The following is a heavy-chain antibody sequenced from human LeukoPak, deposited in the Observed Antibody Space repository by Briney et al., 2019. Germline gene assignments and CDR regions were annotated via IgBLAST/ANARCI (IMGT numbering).Heavy chain of an antibody. D-gene: IGHD5-18*01. J-gene: IGHJ4*02. V-gene: IGHV4-34*01. Sequence: PSETLSLTCAVYGGSFSGYYWSWIRQPPGKGLEWIGEINHSGSTNYNPSLKSRVTISVDTSKNQFSLKLSSVTAADTAVYYCARQVQLWSPCYFDYWGQGTLVTVSS. CDR1: GGSFSGYY. CDR3: ARQVQLWSPCYFDY. CDR2: INHSGST.